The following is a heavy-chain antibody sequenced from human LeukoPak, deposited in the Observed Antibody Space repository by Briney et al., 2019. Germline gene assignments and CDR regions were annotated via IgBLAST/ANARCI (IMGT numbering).Heavy chain of an antibody. Sequence: PGGSLRLSCAASGFTVSSNYMSWVRQAPGKGLEWVSVIYSGGSTYYADSVKGRFTISRDNSKNTLYLQMNSLRAGDTAVYYCARNQTNFLPVYYRDYGGKEPLATVS. D-gene: IGHD3/OR15-3a*01. CDR2: IYSGGST. V-gene: IGHV3-66*01. CDR3: ARNQTNFLPVYYRDY. J-gene: IGHJ4*02. CDR1: GFTVSSNY.